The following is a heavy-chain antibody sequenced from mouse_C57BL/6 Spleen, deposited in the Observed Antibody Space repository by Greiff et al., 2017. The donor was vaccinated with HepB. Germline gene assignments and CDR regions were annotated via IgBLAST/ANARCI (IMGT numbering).Heavy chain of an antibody. J-gene: IGHJ2*01. CDR1: GYTFTSYW. CDR3: ARHYYYGSSFLYFDY. CDR2: IDPNSGGT. D-gene: IGHD1-1*01. V-gene: IGHV1-62-3*01. Sequence: VQLQQPGAELVKPGASVKLSCKASGYTFTSYWMHWVKQRPGRGLEWIGRIDPNSGGTKYNEKFKSKATLTVDTSSSTAVMQLSSLTSEDSAVYYCARHYYYGSSFLYFDYWGQGTTLTVSS.